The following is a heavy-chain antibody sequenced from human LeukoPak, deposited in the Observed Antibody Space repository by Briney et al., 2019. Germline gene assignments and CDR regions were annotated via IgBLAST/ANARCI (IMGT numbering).Heavy chain of an antibody. CDR1: GFTFSSYW. V-gene: IGHV3-7*01. CDR2: IKEDGSEK. Sequence: GGSLRLSCAASGFTFSSYWMSWVRQAPGTGLEWVANIKEDGSEKYYADSVKGRFTISRDNAKNSLSLQMNSLRAEDTAVYYCSSRSGYHRDWGQGTLVTVSS. J-gene: IGHJ4*02. D-gene: IGHD3-3*01. CDR3: SSRSGYHRD.